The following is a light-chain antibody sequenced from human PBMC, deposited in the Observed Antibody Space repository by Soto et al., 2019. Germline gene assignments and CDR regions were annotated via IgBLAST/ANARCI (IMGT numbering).Light chain of an antibody. CDR1: QSISSN. CDR3: QQYIRWPLT. V-gene: IGKV3-15*01. CDR2: GAS. Sequence: EIVRTQSPATLSVSPGERATLSCRASQSISSNLAWYQQKLGQAPRLLIYGASTRATGTPARFSGSGSGTEFTLTIRSLQSEDFAVYYCQQYIRWPLTFGGGTTV. J-gene: IGKJ4*01.